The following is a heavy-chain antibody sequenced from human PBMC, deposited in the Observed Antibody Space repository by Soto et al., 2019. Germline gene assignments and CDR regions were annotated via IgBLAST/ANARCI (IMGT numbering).Heavy chain of an antibody. CDR3: AHRVLRAVFGLVTTTAIYFDF. Sequence: ITLNESGPTVVKPTETLTLTCTFSGFSLTTSGVGVGWVRQSPGKAPEWLAFIYWDDDKRYSTSLKNRLTIAEDTSKNQVVLTMANVDPADTATYYCAHRVLRAVFGLVTTTAIYFDFWGQGTPVVVSS. D-gene: IGHD3-3*01. CDR2: IYWDDDK. J-gene: IGHJ4*02. CDR1: GFSLTTSGVG. V-gene: IGHV2-5*02.